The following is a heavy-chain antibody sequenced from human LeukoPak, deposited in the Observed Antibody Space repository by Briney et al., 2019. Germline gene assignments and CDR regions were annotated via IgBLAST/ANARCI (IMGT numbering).Heavy chain of an antibody. V-gene: IGHV4-4*02. CDR1: GGSISSSNW. J-gene: IGHJ3*02. CDR2: IYHRGST. CDR3: ARTYSDSSGFYPDAFDI. Sequence: PSETLSLTCGVSGGSISSSNWWSWVRQPPGKGLGWIGEIYHRGSTNYNPSLKSRVTISVDKFKNQFSLNLTSVTAADTAVYYCARTYSDSSGFYPDAFDIWGQGTMVTVTS. D-gene: IGHD3-22*01.